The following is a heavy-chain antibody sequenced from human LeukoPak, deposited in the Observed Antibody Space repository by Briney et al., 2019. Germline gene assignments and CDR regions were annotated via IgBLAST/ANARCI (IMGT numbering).Heavy chain of an antibody. J-gene: IGHJ4*02. V-gene: IGHV1-2*02. CDR2: INPDSGGT. Sequence: GASVTVSFTASVYSFIDYYMHWVRQAPGQGLEWMGWINPDSGGTNSAQKFLGRVTMTRDKSISTAYMELSGLTSDDTAMYYCARCVFWSGYYSDFWGQGTLVTVSS. CDR1: VYSFIDYY. CDR3: ARCVFWSGYYSDF. D-gene: IGHD3-3*01.